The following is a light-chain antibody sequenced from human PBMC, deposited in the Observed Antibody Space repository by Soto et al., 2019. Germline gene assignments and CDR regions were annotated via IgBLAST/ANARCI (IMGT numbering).Light chain of an antibody. J-gene: IGKJ4*01. Sequence: EIVLTQSPATLSLSPGERATLSCRASQSVGSTLAWYQQKPGQAPRLIIYNASERPSDIPVRFSGSGSGTDFTLTISSLEPADFAVYHCQQRSTWLTFRGGTKVDIK. CDR2: NAS. V-gene: IGKV3-11*01. CDR1: QSVGST. CDR3: QQRSTWLT.